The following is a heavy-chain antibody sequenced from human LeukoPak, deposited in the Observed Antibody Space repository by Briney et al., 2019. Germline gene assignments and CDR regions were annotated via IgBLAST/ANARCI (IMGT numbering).Heavy chain of an antibody. D-gene: IGHD6-6*01. CDR3: ATEIQNIAGRVY. V-gene: IGHV4-59*04. Sequence: SETLSLTCTVSGGSISSYYWSWIRQPPGKGLEWIGSIYHSGSTYYNPSLKSLVPISVDTSKNQFSLNLSSVTAADTAVYYCATEIQNIAGRVYWGQGTLVTVSS. CDR1: GGSISSYY. CDR2: IYHSGST. J-gene: IGHJ4*02.